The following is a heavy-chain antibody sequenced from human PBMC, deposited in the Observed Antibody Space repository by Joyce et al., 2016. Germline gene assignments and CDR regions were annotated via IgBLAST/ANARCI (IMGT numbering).Heavy chain of an antibody. CDR2: INPIFGTK. Sequence: QVQLVQSGAEVKRPGSSVNVSCKASGGTFSNYGIKWVRQAPGQGLEWMGGINPIFGTKNFAQKFQGSVTITADESTTTAILELSSLRSEDTAVYYCARGTAGTYSSLDVWGQGTTVTVSS. V-gene: IGHV1-69*01. CDR1: GGTFSNYG. J-gene: IGHJ6*02. D-gene: IGHD3-10*01. CDR3: ARGTAGTYSSLDV.